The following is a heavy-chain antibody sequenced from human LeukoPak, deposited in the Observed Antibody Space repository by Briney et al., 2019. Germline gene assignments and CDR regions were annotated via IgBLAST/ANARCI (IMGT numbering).Heavy chain of an antibody. CDR1: GYTFTSYD. J-gene: IGHJ5*02. Sequence: GASVKVSCKASGYTFTSYDINWVRQATGQGLEWMGWMNPNSGNTGYAQKFQGRVTTTRNTSISTAYMELSSLRSEDTAVYYCARGVGSSYDILTGYSNNNWFDPWGQGTLVTVSS. D-gene: IGHD3-9*01. V-gene: IGHV1-8*01. CDR3: ARGVGSSYDILTGYSNNNWFDP. CDR2: MNPNSGNT.